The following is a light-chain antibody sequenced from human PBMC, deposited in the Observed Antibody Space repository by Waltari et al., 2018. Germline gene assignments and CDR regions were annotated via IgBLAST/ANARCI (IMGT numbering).Light chain of an antibody. CDR3: SSYTSSSTLWV. J-gene: IGLJ3*02. Sequence: QSALTPPASVSGSPGQSITISCTGTRSPVGGYNYVSWYQQHPGKAPKLMIYDVSNRPSGVSNRFSGSKSGNTASLTISGLQAEDEADYYCSSYTSSSTLWVFGGGTKLTVL. CDR1: RSPVGGYNY. V-gene: IGLV2-14*03. CDR2: DVS.